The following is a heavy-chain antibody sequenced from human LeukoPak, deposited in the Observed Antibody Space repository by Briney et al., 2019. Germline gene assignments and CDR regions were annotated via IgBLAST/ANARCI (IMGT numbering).Heavy chain of an antibody. J-gene: IGHJ6*03. CDR3: ARDHRGSGSRYYYYMDV. V-gene: IGHV3-74*01. CDR1: GFTFSSYW. Sequence: GGSLRLSCAASGFTFSSYWMHWVRQAPGKGLVWVSRINSDGSSTSYADSVKGRFTISRDNAKNTLYLQMNSLRAEDTAVYYCARDHRGSGSRYYYYMDVWGKGTTVTISS. CDR2: INSDGSST. D-gene: IGHD3-10*01.